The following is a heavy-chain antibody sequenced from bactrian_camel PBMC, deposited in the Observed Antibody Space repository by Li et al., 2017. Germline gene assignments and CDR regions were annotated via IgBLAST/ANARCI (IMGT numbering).Heavy chain of an antibody. D-gene: IGHD6*01. Sequence: VQLVESGGGSVQAGGSLRLSCAASGYTYSMYCMGWFRQAPGKEREGVAVIDTDGSTSYADSVKGRFTISKDYIKRTLNLQMNSLKPEDTAMYYCAADVSPLCGSWAIAEFDFWGQGTQVTVS. CDR2: IDTDGST. CDR1: GYTYSMYC. V-gene: IGHV3S53*01. CDR3: AADVSPLCGSWAIAEFDF. J-gene: IGHJ6*01.